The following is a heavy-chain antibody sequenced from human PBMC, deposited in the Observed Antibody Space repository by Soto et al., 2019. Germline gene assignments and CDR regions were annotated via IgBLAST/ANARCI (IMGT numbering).Heavy chain of an antibody. D-gene: IGHD2-15*01. J-gene: IGHJ5*02. CDR2: IYYSGST. CDR1: GGSISSYY. V-gene: IGHV4-59*01. CDR3: ARFGILGWFDP. Sequence: KPSETLSLTCTVSGGSISSYYWSWIRQPPGKGLEWIGYIYYSGSTNYNPSLKSRVTISVDTSKNQFSLKLSSVTAADTAVYYCARFGILGWFDPWGQGTLVTVSS.